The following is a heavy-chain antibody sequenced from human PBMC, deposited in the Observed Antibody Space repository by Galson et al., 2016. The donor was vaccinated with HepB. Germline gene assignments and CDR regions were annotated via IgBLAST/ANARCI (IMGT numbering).Heavy chain of an antibody. CDR3: STVPVTSYYYGLDV. D-gene: IGHD5-18*01. CDR2: IKSETDGGTT. CDR1: GFTFSSYA. V-gene: IGHV3-15*01. J-gene: IGHJ6*02. Sequence: SLRLSCAASGFTFSSYATHWVRQAPGKGLEWVGRIKSETDGGTTDYAAPVKGRFSISRDDSKNMLYLQMNSLKTEDTAVYYCSTVPVTSYYYGLDVWGQGTTVTVSS.